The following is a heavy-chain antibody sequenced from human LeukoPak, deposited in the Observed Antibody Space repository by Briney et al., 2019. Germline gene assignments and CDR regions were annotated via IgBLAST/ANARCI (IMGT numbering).Heavy chain of an antibody. CDR3: ATFNRGHH. CDR1: GFTLSDCD. V-gene: IGHV3-73*01. D-gene: IGHD3-16*01. J-gene: IGHJ5*02. CDR2: ITTKATSYAT. Sequence: GGSLRLSCATSGFTLSDCDMHWVRQASGKGLEWVGRITTKATSYATTYGASLKGRFTISRDDSDNRAYLQMNSLRTEDTAVYYCATFNRGHHWGQGALVTVSS.